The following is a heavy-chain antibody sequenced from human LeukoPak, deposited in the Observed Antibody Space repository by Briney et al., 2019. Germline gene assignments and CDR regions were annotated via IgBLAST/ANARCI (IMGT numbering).Heavy chain of an antibody. V-gene: IGHV3-7*03. D-gene: IGHD6-6*01. Sequence: GGSLRLSCAASGFTLSSYWMSWVRQAPGKGLEWVANIKQDGSEKYYVDSVKGRFTISRDNSKNTLYLQMKSLRDEDTAVYYCAKRVEYSSSSGGYFDYWGQGTLVTVSS. CDR2: IKQDGSEK. CDR1: GFTLSSYW. CDR3: AKRVEYSSSSGGYFDY. J-gene: IGHJ4*02.